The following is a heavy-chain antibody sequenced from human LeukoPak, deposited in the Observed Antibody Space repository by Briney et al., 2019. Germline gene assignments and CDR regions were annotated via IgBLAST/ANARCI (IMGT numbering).Heavy chain of an antibody. CDR2: IYPHIGDI. CDR3: ARAGGSGSYLDWFDP. V-gene: IGHV1-46*01. Sequence: ASVKVSCKTSGYTFSSYYIHWVRQAPGQGLEWMGIIYPHIGDIQYAPKFRGRVTMTRDTSTSTVYMELSSLRSEDTAVYYCARAGGSGSYLDWFDPWGQGTLVTVSS. D-gene: IGHD1-26*01. CDR1: GYTFSSYY. J-gene: IGHJ5*02.